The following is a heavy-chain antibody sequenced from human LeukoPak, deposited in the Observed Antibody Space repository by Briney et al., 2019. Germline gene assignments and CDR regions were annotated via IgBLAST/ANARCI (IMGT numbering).Heavy chain of an antibody. J-gene: IGHJ4*02. Sequence: ASVKVSCKASGYTFTSYGISWVRPAPGQGLEWMGWISAYNGNTNYAQKLQGRVTMTTDTSTSTAYMELRSLRSDDTAVYYCARDDYYDSSGYYGYWGQGTLVTVSS. V-gene: IGHV1-18*01. D-gene: IGHD3-22*01. CDR2: ISAYNGNT. CDR1: GYTFTSYG. CDR3: ARDDYYDSSGYYGY.